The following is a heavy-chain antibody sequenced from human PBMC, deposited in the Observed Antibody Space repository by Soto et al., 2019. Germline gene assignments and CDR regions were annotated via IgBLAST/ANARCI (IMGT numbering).Heavy chain of an antibody. CDR1: GFIFSDSA. CDR2: IRGKSETNST. CDR3: TLIEESGCAVDDCYAGFDH. Sequence: EVQLVESGGGLVQPGGSLKLSCAASGFIFSDSAVHWVRQAPEKGLEWIARIRGKSETNSTAYVASVQCRVTVSRDDSKNTAYLEMNSLKPENTVIYYWTLIEESGCAVDDCYAGFDHSGPGTPVTVSS. D-gene: IGHD3-22*01. V-gene: IGHV3-73*02. J-gene: IGHJ4*01.